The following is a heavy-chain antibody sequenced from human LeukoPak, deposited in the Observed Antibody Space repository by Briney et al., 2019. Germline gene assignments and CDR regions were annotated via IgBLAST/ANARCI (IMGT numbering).Heavy chain of an antibody. J-gene: IGHJ6*02. CDR1: GFTFSSYA. CDR3: ASSYGDYDAYYYYGMDV. CDR2: ISYDGSNK. Sequence: PGGPLRLSRAASGFTFSSYAMHWVRQAPGKGLEWVAVISYDGSNKYYADSVKGRFTISRENSKKTLYLQMNSLRAEDTAVYYCASSYGDYDAYYYYGMDVWGQGTTVTVSS. D-gene: IGHD4-17*01. V-gene: IGHV3-30-3*01.